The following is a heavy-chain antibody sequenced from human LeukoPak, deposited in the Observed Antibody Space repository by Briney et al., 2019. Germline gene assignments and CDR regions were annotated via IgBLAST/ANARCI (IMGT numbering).Heavy chain of an antibody. Sequence: SETLSLTCTVSGGAISSSSYYWGGSRQPPGKGREWSGSIYYSGSTYYNPSLKSRVTISVYTSKNQFFLKLSSVTADEKGVYYCARHYYYDSSGYYVNEFDPWGQGTLVTVYS. CDR3: ARHYYYDSSGYYVNEFDP. V-gene: IGHV4-39*01. J-gene: IGHJ5*02. D-gene: IGHD3-22*01. CDR1: GGAISSSSYY. CDR2: IYYSGST.